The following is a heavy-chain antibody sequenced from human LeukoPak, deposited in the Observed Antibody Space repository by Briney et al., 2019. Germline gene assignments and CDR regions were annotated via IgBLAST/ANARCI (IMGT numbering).Heavy chain of an antibody. CDR2: MNPNNGNT. J-gene: IGHJ4*02. V-gene: IGHV1-8*03. Sequence: ASVKVSCKASGYTFTSYDINWVRQAAGQGLEWMVWMNPNNGNTVYAQKFQGRVTITRNTSISTAYMELSSMRSDDTAVYYCAIEVYYDRSGNYNSGQGTLVTVSS. D-gene: IGHD3-22*01. CDR3: AIEVYYDRSGNYN. CDR1: GYTFTSYD.